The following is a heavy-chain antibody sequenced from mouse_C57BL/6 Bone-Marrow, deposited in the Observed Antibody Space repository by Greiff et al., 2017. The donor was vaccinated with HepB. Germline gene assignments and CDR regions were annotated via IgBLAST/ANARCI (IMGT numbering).Heavy chain of an antibody. CDR3: ARGYYWEGYAMDY. Sequence: EVKLVESGGGLVKPGGSLKLSCAASGFTFSSYAMSWVRQTPEKRLEWVATISDGGSYTYYPDNVKGRFTISRDNAKNNLYLQMSHLKSEDTAMYYCARGYYWEGYAMDYWGQGTSVTVSS. CDR2: ISDGGSYT. V-gene: IGHV5-4*03. J-gene: IGHJ4*01. CDR1: GFTFSSYA. D-gene: IGHD1-1*02.